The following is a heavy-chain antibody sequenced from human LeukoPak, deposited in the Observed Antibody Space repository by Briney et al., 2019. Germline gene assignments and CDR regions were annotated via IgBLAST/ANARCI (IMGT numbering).Heavy chain of an antibody. V-gene: IGHV1-69*04. CDR1: GGTFSSYA. D-gene: IGHD4-17*01. CDR2: IIPILGIA. CDR3: ARSLPEYGDYDY. Sequence: ASVKVSCKASGGTFSSYAISWVRQAPGQGLEWMGRIIPILGIANYAQKFQGRVTITADKSTSTAYMELSSLRSEDTAVYYRARSLPEYGDYDYWGQGTLVTVSS. J-gene: IGHJ4*02.